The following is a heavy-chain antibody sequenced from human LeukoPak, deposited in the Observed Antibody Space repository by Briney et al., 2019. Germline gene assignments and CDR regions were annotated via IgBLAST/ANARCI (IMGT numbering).Heavy chain of an antibody. CDR1: GFTFSSYP. J-gene: IGHJ4*02. D-gene: IGHD2-8*01. CDR3: AKGLLVYAYY. V-gene: IGHV3-23*01. Sequence: GGSLRLSCAASGFTFSSYPMSWVRQAPGKGLEWVSGIGDSGYSAYYADSVKGRFTISRDNSKNTLYLQMNSLRAEDTAVYYCAKGLLVYAYYWGQGTLVTVSS. CDR2: IGDSGYSA.